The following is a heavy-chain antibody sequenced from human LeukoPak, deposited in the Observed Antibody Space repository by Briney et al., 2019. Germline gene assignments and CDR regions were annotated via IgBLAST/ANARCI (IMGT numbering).Heavy chain of an antibody. D-gene: IGHD2-15*01. CDR3: ARGGGYCSGGSCWNYFAY. CDR2: SSSDGRTT. CDR1: RFAFSNYW. Sequence: RRSLRLSCAASRFAFSNYWMNVVRQAPRKGLLWGSRSSSDGRTTSYAASTRGRFTIYREYPKNPLYLQMTSIGAEDTAVYYCARGGGYCSGGSCWNYFAYWGQGTLVTVSS. J-gene: IGHJ4*02. V-gene: IGHV3-74*01.